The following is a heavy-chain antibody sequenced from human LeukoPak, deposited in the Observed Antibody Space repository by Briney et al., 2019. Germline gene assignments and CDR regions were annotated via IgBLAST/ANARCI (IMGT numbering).Heavy chain of an antibody. CDR1: GFTFDDYA. CDR3: AKLDV. CDR2: ISWNSGSI. J-gene: IGHJ6*02. Sequence: GGSLRLSCAASGFTFDDYAMHWVRQAPGKGLEWVSGISWNSGSIGYADSVKGRFTISRDNAKNTLYLQMNSLRAEDTAVYYCAKLDVWGQGTTVTVSS. V-gene: IGHV3-9*01.